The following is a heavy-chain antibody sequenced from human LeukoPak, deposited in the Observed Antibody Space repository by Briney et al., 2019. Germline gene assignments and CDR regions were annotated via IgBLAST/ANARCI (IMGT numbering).Heavy chain of an antibody. Sequence: GGSLRLSCAASGFTFSSYGMNWVRQAPGKGLEWVSSISSSSSYIYYADSVKGRFTISRDNAKNSLYLQMNSLRAEDTAVYYCASEEYCSSTSCYKAFDIWGQGTMVTVSS. J-gene: IGHJ3*02. CDR3: ASEEYCSSTSCYKAFDI. D-gene: IGHD2-2*02. V-gene: IGHV3-21*01. CDR2: ISSSSSYI. CDR1: GFTFSSYG.